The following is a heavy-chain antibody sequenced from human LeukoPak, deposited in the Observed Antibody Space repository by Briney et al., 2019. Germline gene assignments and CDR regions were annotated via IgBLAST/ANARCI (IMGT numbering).Heavy chain of an antibody. CDR3: ARVSGSGSYYLGDFDY. J-gene: IGHJ4*02. CDR2: VYSDGST. Sequence: PGGSLRLSCAASGFTFSSCGMGWVRQAPGKGLEWVSVVYSDGSTYYADSVKGRFTISRDNSKNTLYLQMNSLRAEDTAVYYCARVSGSGSYYLGDFDYWGQGTLVTVSS. CDR1: GFTFSSCG. V-gene: IGHV3-66*01. D-gene: IGHD3-10*01.